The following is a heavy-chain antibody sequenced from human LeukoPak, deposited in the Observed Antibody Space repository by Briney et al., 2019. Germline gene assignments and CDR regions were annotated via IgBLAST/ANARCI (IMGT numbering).Heavy chain of an antibody. D-gene: IGHD4-17*01. CDR2: ISWNSGSI. J-gene: IGHJ4*02. CDR3: ARLTTVTDNPNY. CDR1: GFTFDDYA. Sequence: GGSLRLSCAASGFTFDDYAMHWVRQAPGKGLEWVSGISWNSGSIGYADSVKGRFTISRDDAKNSLYLQLNSLRAEDTAVYYCARLTTVTDNPNYWGQGTLVTVSS. V-gene: IGHV3-9*01.